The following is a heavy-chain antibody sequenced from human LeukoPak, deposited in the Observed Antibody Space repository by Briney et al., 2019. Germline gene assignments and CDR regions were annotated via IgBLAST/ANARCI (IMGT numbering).Heavy chain of an antibody. CDR3: ARLGSVSMPFDY. J-gene: IGHJ4*02. V-gene: IGHV4-59*08. CDR2: SYYSGIT. D-gene: IGHD2/OR15-2a*01. CDR1: GGAMNNYY. Sequence: PSETLSLTCTVSGGAMNNYYWNWIRQPPGKGLEWIGYSYYSGITNYNPSLKSRVNISQDTSRNQFSLNLSSVTAADTAVYYCARLGSVSMPFDYWGQGTLVTVSS.